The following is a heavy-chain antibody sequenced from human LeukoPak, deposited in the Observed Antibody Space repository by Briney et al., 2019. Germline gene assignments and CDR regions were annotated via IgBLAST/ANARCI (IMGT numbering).Heavy chain of an antibody. CDR1: GFTFSSSW. Sequence: QPGGSLRLSCAASGFTFSSSWMHWVRQAPGKGLVWVSRINPDGSVTTYVDSVKGRFTISRDNAKNTLYLQMNSLRAEDTAMYYCARDRYYGGNSHAFDIWGQGTMVTVSS. V-gene: IGHV3-74*01. CDR3: ARDRYYGGNSHAFDI. D-gene: IGHD4-23*01. J-gene: IGHJ3*02. CDR2: INPDGSVT.